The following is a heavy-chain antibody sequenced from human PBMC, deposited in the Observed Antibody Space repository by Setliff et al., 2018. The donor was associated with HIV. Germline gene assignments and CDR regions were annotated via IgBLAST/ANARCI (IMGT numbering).Heavy chain of an antibody. J-gene: IGHJ6*02. D-gene: IGHD3-10*01. CDR1: GGSISRSRNY. CDR2: IFYSGST. V-gene: IGHV4-39*02. CDR3: VRDNSYYYGSGGHHFYGVDV. Sequence: SETLSLTCTVSGGSISRSRNYWGWIRQPPGKGLEWIGSIFYSGSTYYNPSLKSRPTISVDTSKNQFSLKLNSVTAADTAVYYCVRDNSYYYGSGGHHFYGVDVWGQGATVTVSS.